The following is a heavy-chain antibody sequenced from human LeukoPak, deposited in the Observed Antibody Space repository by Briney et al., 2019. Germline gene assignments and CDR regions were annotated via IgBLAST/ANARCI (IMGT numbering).Heavy chain of an antibody. CDR2: FYYTGDT. CDR1: GGSISSTSYY. CDR3: ARVHYYGSGNLDY. V-gene: IGHV4-39*07. D-gene: IGHD3-10*01. Sequence: SETLSLTCTVSGGSISSTSYYWGWIRQPPGKGLEWIGSFYYTGDTYYNPSLKSRVTISVDTSKNQFSLKLSSVTAADTAVYYCARVHYYGSGNLDYWGQGTLVTVSS. J-gene: IGHJ4*02.